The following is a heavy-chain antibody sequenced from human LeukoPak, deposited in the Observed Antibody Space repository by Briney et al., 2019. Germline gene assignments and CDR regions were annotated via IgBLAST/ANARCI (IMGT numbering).Heavy chain of an antibody. CDR2: IKTKIDGGTT. J-gene: IGHJ6*02. V-gene: IGHV3-15*01. D-gene: IGHD3-10*01. Sequence: GGSLRLSCAASGFIFSSAWMSWVRQAPGKGLEWVGHIKTKIDGGTTDYAAPVKGRFTISRDISKNTLHLQMNSLRAEDTAVYYCARDGGSGSPHGGHYYYGMDVWGQGTTATVSS. CDR1: GFIFSSAW. CDR3: ARDGGSGSPHGGHYYYGMDV.